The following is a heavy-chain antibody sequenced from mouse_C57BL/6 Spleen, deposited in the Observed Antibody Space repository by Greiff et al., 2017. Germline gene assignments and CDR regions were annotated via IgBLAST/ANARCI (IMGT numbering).Heavy chain of an antibody. CDR2: INPSTGGT. J-gene: IGHJ2*01. Sequence: VQLKESGPELVKPGASVKISCKASGYSFTGYYMNWVKQSPEKSLEWIGEINPSTGGTTYNQKFKAKATLTADKSSSTAYIQLKSLTSEDSAVYYGARRGVYGSSFDYWGQGTTLTVSS. D-gene: IGHD1-1*01. CDR3: ARRGVYGSSFDY. CDR1: GYSFTGYY. V-gene: IGHV1-42*01.